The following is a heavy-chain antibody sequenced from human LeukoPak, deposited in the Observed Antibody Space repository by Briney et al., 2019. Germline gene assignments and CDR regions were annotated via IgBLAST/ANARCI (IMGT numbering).Heavy chain of an antibody. CDR1: GFPFSSYA. D-gene: IGHD6-19*01. V-gene: IGHV3-23*01. CDR3: AKGSGSGWYGWFAP. CDR2: IDASGGST. Sequence: GSLRLSFAASGFPFSSYAMSWVRQAPGKGLEWGSSIDASGGSTYYADSVKGRFTISRDNSKNTFYLQMNSLRADDTAVYYCAKGSGSGWYGWFAPWGQGTLVTVSS. J-gene: IGHJ5*02.